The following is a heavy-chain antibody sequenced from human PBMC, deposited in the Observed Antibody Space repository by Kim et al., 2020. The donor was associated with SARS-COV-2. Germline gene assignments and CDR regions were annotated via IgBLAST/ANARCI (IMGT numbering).Heavy chain of an antibody. CDR3: ARGNSPSGSGGFVENWFDP. V-gene: IGHV4-34*01. D-gene: IGHD6-19*01. Sequence: SETLSLTCAVYGGSLSDNYWTWIRQPPGKGLEWIGEVNHRGSTNYSPSLESRVTISKDTTKNQFSLRLTSVTAADTAVYYCARGNSPSGSGGFVENWFDPWGQGALVTVSS. J-gene: IGHJ5*02. CDR1: GGSLSDNY. CDR2: VNHRGST.